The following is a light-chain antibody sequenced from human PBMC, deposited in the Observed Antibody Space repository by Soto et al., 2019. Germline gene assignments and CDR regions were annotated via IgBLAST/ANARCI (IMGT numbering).Light chain of an antibody. CDR3: QQYGTLPPT. V-gene: IGKV3-20*01. CDR1: QTVTNTY. CDR2: GAS. J-gene: IGKJ4*01. Sequence: EIVLTQSPGTLSLSPGERATLSCRASQTVTNTYLAWYQQKSGQAPKFLIYGASNRATGIPDRFSGSGSGTDFTLTISRLEPEDFAVYHCQQYGTLPPTFGGGTKVEI.